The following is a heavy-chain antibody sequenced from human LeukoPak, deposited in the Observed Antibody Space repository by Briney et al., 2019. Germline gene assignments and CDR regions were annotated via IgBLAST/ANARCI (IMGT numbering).Heavy chain of an antibody. J-gene: IGHJ6*02. CDR2: IYPGDSDT. CDR1: GYTFTSYW. V-gene: IGHV5-51*01. D-gene: IGHD6-13*01. CDR3: ARAPYSSSWYDVSYYYYGMDV. Sequence: GESLKISCKGSGYTFTSYWIGWVRQMPGKGLEWMGIIYPGDSDTRYSPSFQGQVTISADKSISTAYLQWSSLEASDTAMYYCARAPYSSSWYDVSYYYYGMDVWGQGTTVTVSS.